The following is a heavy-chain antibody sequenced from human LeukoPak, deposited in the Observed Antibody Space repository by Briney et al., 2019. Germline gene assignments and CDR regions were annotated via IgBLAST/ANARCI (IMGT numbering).Heavy chain of an antibody. CDR3: ARDRVAAAGTFHWFDP. V-gene: IGHV4-59*01. Sequence: SETLSLTCTVSGGSISSYYWSWIRQPPGKGLEWIGYIYYSGSTNYNPSLKSRVTISVDTSKNQFSLKLSSVTAADTAVYYCARDRVAAAGTFHWFDPWGQGTLVTVSS. D-gene: IGHD6-13*01. CDR2: IYYSGST. J-gene: IGHJ5*02. CDR1: GGSISSYY.